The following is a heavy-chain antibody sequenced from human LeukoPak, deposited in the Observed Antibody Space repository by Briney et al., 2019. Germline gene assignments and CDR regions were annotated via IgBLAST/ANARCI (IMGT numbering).Heavy chain of an antibody. CDR2: IGFEGVDK. CDR3: AKDLHGGYSSDY. Sequence: QTGGSLRLSCAASGFTFNNFGMYWVRQAPGKGLEFVSFIGFEGVDKYYADSVKGRFTISRDYSKATLYLQMNSLRPEDTAIYYCAKDLHGGYSSDYWGQGTLVTVSS. D-gene: IGHD4-23*01. J-gene: IGHJ4*02. V-gene: IGHV3-30*02. CDR1: GFTFNNFG.